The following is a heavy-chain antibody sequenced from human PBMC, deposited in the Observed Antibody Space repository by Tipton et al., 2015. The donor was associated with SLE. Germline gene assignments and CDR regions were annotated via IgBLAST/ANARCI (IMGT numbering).Heavy chain of an antibody. V-gene: IGHV3-21*01. J-gene: IGHJ6*03. Sequence: SLRLSCAASGFTFSSYSMNWVRQAPGKGLEWVSSISSSSSYIYYADSVKGRFTISRDNAKNSLYLQMNSLRAEDTAVYYCARMEVVPAAIWASYYYYYMDVWGKGTTVTVSS. D-gene: IGHD2-2*02. CDR3: ARMEVVPAAIWASYYYYYMDV. CDR1: GFTFSSYS. CDR2: ISSSSSYI.